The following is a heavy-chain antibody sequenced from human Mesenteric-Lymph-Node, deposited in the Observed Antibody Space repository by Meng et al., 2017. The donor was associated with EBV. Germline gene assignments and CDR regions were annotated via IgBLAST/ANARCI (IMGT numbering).Heavy chain of an antibody. CDR2: VNNGGAT. CDR1: CASSCDYY. J-gene: IGHJ5*02. V-gene: IGHV4-34*01. CDR3: ATLGSFASSIDP. Sequence: HVKTQQWAAGLLQASGPPLSLSCVSCASSCDYYWTEIRHPPRKGLELIGEVNNGGATIYNPSLESRVTISIDTSKNQFSLKVTSVTAADTAVYFCATLGSFASSIDPWGQGTLVTVSS. D-gene: IGHD3-16*01.